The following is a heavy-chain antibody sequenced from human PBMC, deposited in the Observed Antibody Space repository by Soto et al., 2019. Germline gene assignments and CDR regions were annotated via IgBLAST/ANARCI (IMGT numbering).Heavy chain of an antibody. Sequence: SETLSLTCTVSGGSISSYHWSWIRQPPGKGLEWIGYIYYSGSTNYNPSLKSRVTISVDTSKNQFSLKLSSVTAADTAVYYCARTDVVVPAASFRFDPWGQGTLVTVSS. CDR2: IYYSGST. D-gene: IGHD2-2*01. CDR3: ARTDVVVPAASFRFDP. V-gene: IGHV4-59*01. CDR1: GGSISSYH. J-gene: IGHJ5*02.